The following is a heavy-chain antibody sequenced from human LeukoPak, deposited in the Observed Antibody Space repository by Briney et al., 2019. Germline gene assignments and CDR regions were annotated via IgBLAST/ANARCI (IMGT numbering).Heavy chain of an antibody. CDR3: ARRGTGTTGYYFDY. D-gene: IGHD1-7*01. CDR2: ISSSSSTI. V-gene: IGHV3-48*01. CDR1: GFTSSSYS. Sequence: GGSLRLSCAASGFTSSSYSMNWVRQAPGKGLEWVSYISSSSSTIYYADSVKGRFTISRDNAKNSLYLQMNSLRAEDTAVYFCARRGTGTTGYYFDYWGQGTLVTVSS. J-gene: IGHJ4*02.